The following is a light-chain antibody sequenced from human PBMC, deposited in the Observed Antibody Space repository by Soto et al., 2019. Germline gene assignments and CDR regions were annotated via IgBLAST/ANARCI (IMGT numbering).Light chain of an antibody. J-gene: IGLJ1*01. CDR2: DVN. Sequence: QSVLTQPPSASGSPGQSVTISCTGTSRDVVGYIFVSCYQQHPGKAPKLMIYDVNKRPRGVPDRFSGSKSGNTASLTVSGLQAEDEADYFCSSPTPGSLYVFGSGTKVTVL. CDR3: SSPTPGSLYV. V-gene: IGLV2-8*01. CDR1: SRDVVGYIF.